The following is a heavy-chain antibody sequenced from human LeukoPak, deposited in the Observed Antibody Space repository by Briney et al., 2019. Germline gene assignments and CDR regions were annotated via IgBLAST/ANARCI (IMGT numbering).Heavy chain of an antibody. J-gene: IGHJ4*01. CDR3: AGRGLSTGWTFDY. V-gene: IGHV4-4*07. Sequence: SEALSLTCSVSGGSISTYYWSWIRQPAGKGLEWIAQIHTSGSTNFNPSLKSRVSISMDTPNNQFSLMISSVTAADTAIYYCAGRGLSTGWTFDYWGHGTLVTVSS. CDR2: IHTSGST. D-gene: IGHD6-19*01. CDR1: GGSISTYY.